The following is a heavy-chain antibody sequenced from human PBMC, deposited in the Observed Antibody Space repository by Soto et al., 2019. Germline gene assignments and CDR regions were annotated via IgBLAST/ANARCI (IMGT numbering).Heavy chain of an antibody. CDR2: IYYSGST. Sequence: QVQLQESGPGLVKPSQTLSLTCTVSGGSISRGGYYWSWFRQHPGKGLEWIGYIYYSGSTYYNPSLKSRVTISVDTSKNQFSLKLSSVTAADTAVYYCARDVKSGQQPAGWFDPWGQGTLVTVSS. CDR1: GGSISRGGYY. D-gene: IGHD6-13*01. V-gene: IGHV4-31*03. J-gene: IGHJ5*02. CDR3: ARDVKSGQQPAGWFDP.